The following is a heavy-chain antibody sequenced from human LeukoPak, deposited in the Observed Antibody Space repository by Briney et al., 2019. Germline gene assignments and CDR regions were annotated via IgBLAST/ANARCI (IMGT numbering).Heavy chain of an antibody. CDR1: GGSISSGTDY. V-gene: IGHV4-31*01. J-gene: IGHJ3*02. D-gene: IGHD3-16*02. CDR2: ISYIGST. Sequence: PSQTLSLTCTVSGGSISSGTDYWNWIRQHPGKGLEWIGYISYIGSTYYNPSLKNPITMSMDTAKNEFSLKLSSVTAADPAVYHCARQNHMVTFGGIIANALDNWGQGTMVTVSS. CDR3: ARQNHMVTFGGIIANALDN.